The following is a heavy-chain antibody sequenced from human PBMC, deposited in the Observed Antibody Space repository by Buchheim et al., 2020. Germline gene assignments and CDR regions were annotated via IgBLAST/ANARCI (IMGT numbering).Heavy chain of an antibody. D-gene: IGHD5-18*01. Sequence: QVQLVESGGGVVQPGRSLRLSCAASGFTFSSYAMHWVRQAPGKGLEWVAVISYDGSSKYYADSVKGRFTISRDNSKNTLYLQMNSLRAEDTAVYYCARESWIQFHNGMDVWGQGTT. V-gene: IGHV3-30-3*01. CDR2: ISYDGSSK. J-gene: IGHJ6*02. CDR3: ARESWIQFHNGMDV. CDR1: GFTFSSYA.